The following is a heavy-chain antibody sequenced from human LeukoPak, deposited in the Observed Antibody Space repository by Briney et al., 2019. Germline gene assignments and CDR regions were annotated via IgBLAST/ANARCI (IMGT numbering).Heavy chain of an antibody. Sequence: GRSLRLSCAASGFTFDDYAMHWVRHAPGKGLEWVSGISWNSGSIGYADSVKGRFTISRDNAKNSLYLQMNSLRAEDTALYYCAKDMAEGYCSSTCCYTLDYWGQGTLVTVSS. V-gene: IGHV3-9*01. CDR1: GFTFDDYA. J-gene: IGHJ4*02. CDR3: AKDMAEGYCSSTCCYTLDY. D-gene: IGHD2-2*02. CDR2: ISWNSGSI.